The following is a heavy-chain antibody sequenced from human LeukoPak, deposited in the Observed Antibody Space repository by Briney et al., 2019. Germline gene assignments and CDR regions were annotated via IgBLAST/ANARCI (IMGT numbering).Heavy chain of an antibody. CDR3: ARDPDSSGFFRWFDP. Sequence: SVKVSCKASGGTFSNYAISWVRQAPGQGLEWMGGIIPIFGTANYAQNFQGRVTITADESTSTVYMELSSLRSEDTAIYYCARDPDSSGFFRWFDPWGQGTLVTVSS. D-gene: IGHD3-22*01. CDR1: GGTFSNYA. V-gene: IGHV1-69*13. CDR2: IIPIFGTA. J-gene: IGHJ5*02.